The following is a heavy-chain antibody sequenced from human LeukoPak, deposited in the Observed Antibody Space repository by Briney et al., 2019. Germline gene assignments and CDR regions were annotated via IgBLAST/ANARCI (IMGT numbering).Heavy chain of an antibody. CDR3: ARGKRFGELLYG. Sequence: ASVKVSCKASGYTFTSYDINWVRQAPGQGLEWVGWMNPNSGTTGYAQKFQGRVTMTRNTSISTAYMELSSLRSEDTAVYYCARGKRFGELLYGWGQGTLVTVSS. J-gene: IGHJ4*02. CDR2: MNPNSGTT. V-gene: IGHV1-8*01. CDR1: GYTFTSYD. D-gene: IGHD3-10*01.